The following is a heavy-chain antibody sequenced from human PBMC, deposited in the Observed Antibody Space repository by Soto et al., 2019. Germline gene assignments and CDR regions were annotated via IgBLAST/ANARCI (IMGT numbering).Heavy chain of an antibody. CDR2: IYYSGST. V-gene: IGHV4-61*01. CDR1: GGSVSSGSYY. D-gene: IGHD2-21*02. J-gene: IGHJ6*02. Sequence: SETLSLTCTVSGGSVSSGSYYWSWIRQPPGKGLEWIGYIYYSGSTNYNPSLKSRVTISVDTSKNQFSLKLSSVTAADTAVYYRARNEVGTFFYYYGMDVWGQGTTVTVSS. CDR3: ARNEVGTFFYYYGMDV.